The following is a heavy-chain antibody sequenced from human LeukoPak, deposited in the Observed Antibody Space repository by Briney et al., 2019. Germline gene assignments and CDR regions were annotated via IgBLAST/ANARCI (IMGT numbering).Heavy chain of an antibody. D-gene: IGHD3-3*01. V-gene: IGHV4-34*01. CDR3: ARGGLYYDFWSGYRAVDY. CDR1: GGSFSGYY. Sequence: SETLSLTCAVYGGSFSGYYWSWIRQPPGKGLEWIGEINHSGCTNYNPSLKSRVTISVDTSKNQFSLKLSSVTAADTAVYYCARGGLYYDFWSGYRAVDYWGQGTLVTVSS. CDR2: INHSGCT. J-gene: IGHJ4*02.